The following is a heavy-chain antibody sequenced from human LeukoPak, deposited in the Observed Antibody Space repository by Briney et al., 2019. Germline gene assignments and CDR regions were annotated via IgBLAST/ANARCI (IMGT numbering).Heavy chain of an antibody. CDR2: MNPNSGNT. Sequence: ASVKVSCKASGYTFTSYDINWVRQATGQGLGWMGWMNPNSGNTGYAQKFQGRVTITRNTSISTAYMELSSLRSEDTAVYYCARVSGYYDFWSGYFYYYYYYMDVWGKGTTVTVSS. CDR3: ARVSGYYDFWSGYFYYYYYYMDV. D-gene: IGHD3-3*01. V-gene: IGHV1-8*03. CDR1: GYTFTSYD. J-gene: IGHJ6*03.